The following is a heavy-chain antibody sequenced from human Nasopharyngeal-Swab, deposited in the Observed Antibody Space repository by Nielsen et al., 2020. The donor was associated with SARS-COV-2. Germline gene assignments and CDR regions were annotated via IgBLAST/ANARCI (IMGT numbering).Heavy chain of an antibody. CDR2: IYHSGST. CDR3: ARDSSGSLDY. V-gene: IGHV4-30-2*01. D-gene: IGHD6-19*01. J-gene: IGHJ4*02. CDR1: GGSISSGGYS. Sequence: SEALSLTCAVSGGSISSGGYSWSWIRQPPGKGLEWIGYIYHSGSTYYNPSLKSRVTISVDRSKNQFSLKLSSVTAADTAVYYCARDSSGSLDYWGQGTLVTFSS.